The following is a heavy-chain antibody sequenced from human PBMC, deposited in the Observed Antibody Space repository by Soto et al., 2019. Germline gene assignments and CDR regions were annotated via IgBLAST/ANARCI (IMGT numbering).Heavy chain of an antibody. CDR2: IAPIYGIP. Sequence: SVKVSCKTSGGTFNTHAISWVRQAPGHGFEWMGGIAPIYGIPSHAQKFQGRVTITADEPTTTVYMELSSLRSDDTAVYYCARGPNWNARYYYYGMDVWGQGTTVTVSS. CDR3: ARGPNWNARYYYYGMDV. J-gene: IGHJ6*02. CDR1: GGTFNTHA. V-gene: IGHV1-69*13. D-gene: IGHD1-1*01.